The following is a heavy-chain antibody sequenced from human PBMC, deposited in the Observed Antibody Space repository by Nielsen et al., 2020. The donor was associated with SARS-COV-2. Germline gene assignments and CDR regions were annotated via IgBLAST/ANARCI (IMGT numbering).Heavy chain of an antibody. CDR1: GGSISSYY. CDR2: INHSGST. J-gene: IGHJ5*02. D-gene: IGHD2-2*01. CDR3: ARGKGQYQLPGRNWFDP. Sequence: SETLSLTCTVSGGSISSYYWSWIRQPAGKGLEWIGEINHSGSTNYNPSLKSRVTISVDTSKNQFSLKLSSVTAADTAVYYCARGKGQYQLPGRNWFDPWGQGTLVTVSS. V-gene: IGHV4-34*01.